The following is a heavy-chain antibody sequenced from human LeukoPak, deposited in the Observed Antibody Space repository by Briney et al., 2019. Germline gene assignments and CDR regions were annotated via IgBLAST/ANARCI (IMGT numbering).Heavy chain of an antibody. D-gene: IGHD5-18*01. CDR3: AKDLTVMVSPTRIEY. CDR2: ISGTGGST. Sequence: GGSLRLSCAASGFTFISHAMSWVRQAPGKGLEWVSVISGTGGSTYYAESVKGRFTISRDNSKNTLYLQMNGLRAEDTAVYYCAKDLTVMVSPTRIEYWGQGTLVTVSS. V-gene: IGHV3-23*01. J-gene: IGHJ4*02. CDR1: GFTFISHA.